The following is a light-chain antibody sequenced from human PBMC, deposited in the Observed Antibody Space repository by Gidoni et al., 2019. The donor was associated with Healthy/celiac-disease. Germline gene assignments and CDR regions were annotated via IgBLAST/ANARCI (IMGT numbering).Light chain of an antibody. CDR2: AVS. CDR1: SSDVGGYNY. V-gene: IGLV2-14*01. J-gene: IGLJ1*01. Sequence: QSALTQPASVSGSPGQSITISCTGTSSDVGGYNYGSWYQQHPGKAPKLMIYAVSNRPSGVSNRFSGSKSGNTASLTISGLQAEDEADYYCSSYTSSSTLVFGTGTKVTVL. CDR3: SSYTSSSTLV.